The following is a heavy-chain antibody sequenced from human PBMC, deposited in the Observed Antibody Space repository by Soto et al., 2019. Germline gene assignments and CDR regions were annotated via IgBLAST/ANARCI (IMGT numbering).Heavy chain of an antibody. J-gene: IGHJ5*02. CDR2: IYSSGST. D-gene: IGHD3-3*01. CDR3: ARGQRFSDWFDP. Sequence: SETLSLTCTVSGGAINSYYWTWIRQPAGKGLEWIGRIYSSGSTKYNPSLQSRVTMSLDTSKNQFSLRLTSVTAADTAVYYCARGQRFSDWFDPWGQGTLLTVSS. CDR1: GGAINSYY. V-gene: IGHV4-4*07.